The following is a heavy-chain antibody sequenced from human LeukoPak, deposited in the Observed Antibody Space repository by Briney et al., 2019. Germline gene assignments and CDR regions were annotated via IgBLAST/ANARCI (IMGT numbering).Heavy chain of an antibody. V-gene: IGHV3-48*03. CDR3: ASQIHYDILTGTVDY. J-gene: IGHJ4*02. CDR2: ISSSGSTI. Sequence: GGSLRLSCAASGFTFSTYEMHWVRQAPGKGLEWLSYISSSGSTIHYADSAKGRFTISRDNAKNSLYLQMNSLRAEDTAVYYCASQIHYDILTGTVDYWGQGTLVTVSS. D-gene: IGHD3-9*01. CDR1: GFTFSTYE.